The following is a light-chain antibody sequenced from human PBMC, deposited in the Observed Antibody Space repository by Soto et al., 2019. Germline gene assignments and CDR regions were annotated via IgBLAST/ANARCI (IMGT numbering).Light chain of an antibody. CDR2: DVS. J-gene: IGLJ2*01. CDR3: SSYTSSNTLI. Sequence: QSALTQPASVSGSPGLSINVSCTGTSNDVGAYKYVSWYQQYLGKAPKLMIYDVSNRPSGVSSRFSGSKPGNTASLTISGLQAEDEADYYCSSYTSSNTLIFGGGTKLTVL. CDR1: SNDVGAYKY. V-gene: IGLV2-14*03.